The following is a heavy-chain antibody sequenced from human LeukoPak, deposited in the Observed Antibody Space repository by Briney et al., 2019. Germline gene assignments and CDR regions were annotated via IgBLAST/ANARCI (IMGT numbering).Heavy chain of an antibody. CDR3: AKDLNTYRYDSRDLQH. CDR2: ISYDGSNK. D-gene: IGHD3-22*01. CDR1: GFSLNTYG. J-gene: IGHJ1*01. V-gene: IGHV3-30*18. Sequence: PGRSLRLSCAASGFSLNTYGMHWVRQGPGKGLEWVAVISYDGSNKWYADSVKGRFTISRDNSKNMLYLQMNSLRPEDTAVYFCAKDLNTYRYDSRDLQHWGQGILVTVSS.